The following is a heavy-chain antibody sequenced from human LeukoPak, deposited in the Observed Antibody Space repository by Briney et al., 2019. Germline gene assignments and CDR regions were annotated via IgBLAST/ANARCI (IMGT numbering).Heavy chain of an antibody. D-gene: IGHD2-15*01. J-gene: IGHJ4*02. V-gene: IGHV3-23*01. CDR3: AKNVVVKRYFDY. CDR1: GFTFSIHA. CDR2: ISGGGRTT. Sequence: GGSLRLSCAASGFTFSIHAMSWVRQARGEGLQWVSVISGGGRTTEYADSVKGRFTISRDNSKNTLSLQMNSLRVEDTAIYYCAKNVVVKRYFDYWGQGTLGTVSS.